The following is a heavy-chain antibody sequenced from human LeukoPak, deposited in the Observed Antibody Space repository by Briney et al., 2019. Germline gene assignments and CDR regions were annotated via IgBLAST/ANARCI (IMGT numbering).Heavy chain of an antibody. CDR2: ISYDGSYK. Sequence: GSLRLSCSASGFAFSTYAMHWVRQAPGKGLEWVAVISYDGSYKDYGDPVKGRFTLSRDNAKSTVFLEMSSLRAEDTAVYHCARARLQWEVRYPRFDSWGQGTLVTVSS. V-gene: IGHV3-30*03. CDR1: GFAFSTYA. J-gene: IGHJ4*02. CDR3: ARARLQWEVRYPRFDS. D-gene: IGHD1-26*01.